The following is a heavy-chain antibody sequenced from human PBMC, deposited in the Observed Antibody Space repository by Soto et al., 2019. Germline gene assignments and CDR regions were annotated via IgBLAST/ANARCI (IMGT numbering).Heavy chain of an antibody. CDR3: VRELCTVDDCYSRGWFDL. CDR2: ANNDGLST. Sequence: GGSLRLSCVASGFIFSPHWMHWVRQTPEKGLVWISRANNDGLSTIYADSVKGRFTISRDNAKNTVFLQMNSLTAEDTAVYFCVRELCTVDDCYSRGWFDLWGQGTLVTVSS. D-gene: IGHD2-15*01. CDR1: GFIFSPHW. J-gene: IGHJ5*02. V-gene: IGHV3-74*01.